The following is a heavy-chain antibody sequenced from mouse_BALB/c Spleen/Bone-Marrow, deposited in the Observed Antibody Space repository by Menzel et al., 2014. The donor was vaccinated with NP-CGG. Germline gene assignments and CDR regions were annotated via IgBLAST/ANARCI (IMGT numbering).Heavy chain of an antibody. CDR2: IYPYNGVS. CDR1: GYSFTGYY. CDR3: KSRGEYFDV. J-gene: IGHJ1*01. Sequence: EVQLQQSGPELVKPGASVKISCKASGYSFTGYYMHWVKQSHGDSLDWIGYIYPYNGVSSYNQKFKGKATLTVDKSSSTAYMELRSLTSDDSAVYYCKSRGEYFDVWGAGTTVTVSS. V-gene: IGHV1-31*01.